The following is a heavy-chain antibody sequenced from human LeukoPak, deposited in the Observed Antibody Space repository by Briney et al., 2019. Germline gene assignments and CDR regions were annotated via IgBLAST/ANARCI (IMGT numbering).Heavy chain of an antibody. D-gene: IGHD3-10*01. J-gene: IGHJ4*02. CDR1: GGSISSYY. CDR3: ARLGPGGHGEFDY. CDR2: IYHSGST. Sequence: SSETLSLTCTVSGGSISSYYWSWIRQPPGKGLEWIGSIYHSGSTYYNPSLKSRVTISVDTSKNQFSLKLSSVTAADTAVYYCARLGPGGHGEFDYWGQGTLVTVSS. V-gene: IGHV4-59*01.